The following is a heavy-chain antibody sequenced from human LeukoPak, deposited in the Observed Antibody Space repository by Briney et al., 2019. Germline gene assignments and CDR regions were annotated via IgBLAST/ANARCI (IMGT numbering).Heavy chain of an antibody. CDR2: ISAYNGNT. CDR1: GYTFTSYG. D-gene: IGHD5-18*01. Sequence: ASVKVSCKASGYTFTSYGISWVRQAPGQGLEWMGWISAYNGNTNYAQKLQGRVTITRNTSISTAYMELSSLRSEDTAVYYCARGYSYGSEFDPWGQGTLVTVSS. V-gene: IGHV1-18*01. CDR3: ARGYSYGSEFDP. J-gene: IGHJ5*02.